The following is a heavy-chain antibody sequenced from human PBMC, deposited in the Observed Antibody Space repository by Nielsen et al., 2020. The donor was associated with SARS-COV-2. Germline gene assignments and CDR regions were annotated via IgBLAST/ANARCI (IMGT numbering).Heavy chain of an antibody. V-gene: IGHV4-31*03. CDR1: GGSISSGGYY. CDR3: ASGLYSSSSRYTS. CDR2: IYYSGST. J-gene: IGHJ5*02. Sequence: SETLSLTCTVSGGSISSGGYYWSWIRQHPGKGLEWIGYIYYSGSTYYNPSLKSRVTISVDTSKNQFSLKLSSVTAADTAVYYCASGLYSSSSRYTSWGQGTLVTVSS. D-gene: IGHD6-6*01.